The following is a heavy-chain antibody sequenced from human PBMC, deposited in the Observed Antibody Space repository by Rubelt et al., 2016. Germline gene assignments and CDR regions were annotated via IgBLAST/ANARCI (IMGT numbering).Heavy chain of an antibody. CDR1: A. CDR3: ARQTGDLDFDY. J-gene: IGHJ4*02. CDR2: ISAYNGNT. D-gene: IGHD7-27*01. V-gene: IGHV1-18*01. Sequence: AMNWVRQAPGQGLEWMGWISAYNGNTNYAQKLQGRVTMTTDTSTSTAYMELRSLRSDDTAVYYCARQTGDLDFDYWGQGTLVTVSS.